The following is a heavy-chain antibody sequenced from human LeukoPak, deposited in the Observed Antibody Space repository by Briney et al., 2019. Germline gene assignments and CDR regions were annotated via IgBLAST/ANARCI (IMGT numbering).Heavy chain of an antibody. Sequence: PSETLSLTCTVSGGSISSGSYYWSWIRQPAGKGLEWIGRIYTSGSTNYNPSLKSRATISRDTSKNLLSLRLTSVTAADTAVYYCARDGVVTMELDYWGQGTLVTVSS. CDR1: GGSISSGSYY. CDR2: IYTSGST. D-gene: IGHD3-3*01. J-gene: IGHJ4*02. V-gene: IGHV4-61*02. CDR3: ARDGVVTMELDY.